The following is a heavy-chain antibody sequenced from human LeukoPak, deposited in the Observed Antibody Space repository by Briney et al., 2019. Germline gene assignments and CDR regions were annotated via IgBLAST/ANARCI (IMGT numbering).Heavy chain of an antibody. J-gene: IGHJ4*02. V-gene: IGHV3-23*01. CDR2: ICANDGNT. CDR3: AKERLIAVAGIFDY. Sequence: GGSLRLSCAASGLTFRNYAMSWVRQAPGKGLEWVSVICANDGNTYYADAVKGRFTISRDNSKNTLYLQMNSLRAEDTAVYYCAKERLIAVAGIFDYWGQGTLVTVSS. D-gene: IGHD6-19*01. CDR1: GLTFRNYA.